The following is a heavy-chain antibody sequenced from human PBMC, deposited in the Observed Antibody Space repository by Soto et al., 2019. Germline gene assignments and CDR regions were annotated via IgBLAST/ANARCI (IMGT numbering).Heavy chain of an antibody. CDR3: ARGQVEFDY. CDR2: ISGSGGST. CDR1: GFTFSSYA. J-gene: IGHJ4*02. V-gene: IGHV3-23*01. Sequence: GGSLRLSCAASGFTFSSYAMSWVRQAPGKGLEWVSAISGSGGSTYYADSVKGRLTISRDNAKNTLYLQMNSLRAEDTAVYYCARGQVEFDYWGQGTLVTVSS. D-gene: IGHD2-15*01.